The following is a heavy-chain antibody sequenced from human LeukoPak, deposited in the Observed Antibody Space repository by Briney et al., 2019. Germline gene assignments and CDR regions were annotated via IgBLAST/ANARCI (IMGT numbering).Heavy chain of an antibody. J-gene: IGHJ4*02. V-gene: IGHV3-48*01. CDR2: ISSSSSTI. D-gene: IGHD3-9*01. CDR1: GFTFSSYS. Sequence: PGGSLRLSCAASGFTFSSYSMNWVRQAPGKGLEWVSYISSSSSTIYYADSVKGRFTISRDNAKNSLYLQTNSLRAEDTAVYYCARQVPLLRYFDWTQAFDYWGQGTLVTVSS. CDR3: ARQVPLLRYFDWTQAFDY.